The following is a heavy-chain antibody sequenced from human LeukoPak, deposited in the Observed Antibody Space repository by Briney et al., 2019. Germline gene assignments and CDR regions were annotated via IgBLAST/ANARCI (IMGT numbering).Heavy chain of an antibody. CDR2: IYYSGST. Sequence: SETLSFTCTVSGGSISSYYWSWIRQPPGKGLEWIGYIYYSGSTNYNPSLKSRVTISVDTSKNQFSLKLSSVTAADTAVYYCAREGDDYYFDYWGQGTLVTVSS. CDR3: AREGDDYYFDY. CDR1: GGSISSYY. D-gene: IGHD2-21*02. J-gene: IGHJ4*02. V-gene: IGHV4-59*01.